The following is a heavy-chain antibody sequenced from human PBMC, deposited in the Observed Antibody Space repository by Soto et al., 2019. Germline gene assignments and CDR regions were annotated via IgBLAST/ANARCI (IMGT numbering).Heavy chain of an antibody. CDR2: IIPIFGTA. V-gene: IGHV1-69*12. D-gene: IGHD4-4*01. Sequence: QVQLVQSGAEVKKPGSSVKVSCKASGGTFSSYAISWVRQAPGQGLEWMGGIIPIFGTANYAQKFQGRVTITADDSTSTAYMELSRLRSEDTAVYYCASSNYAPTSYYYGMDVWGKGTTVTVSS. CDR1: GGTFSSYA. J-gene: IGHJ6*04. CDR3: ASSNYAPTSYYYGMDV.